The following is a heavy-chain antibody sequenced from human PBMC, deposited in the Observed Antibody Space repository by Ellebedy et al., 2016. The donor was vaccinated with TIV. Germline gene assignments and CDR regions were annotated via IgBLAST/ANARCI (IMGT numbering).Heavy chain of an antibody. Sequence: ASVKVSXKVSRYTLTELSMHWVRQAPGKGLEWMGGFDPEDGETIYAQKFQGRVTMTEDTSTDTAYMELSSLRSEDTAVYYCATTTVHGVAGTTTPYYYYGMDVWGQGTTVTVSS. CDR2: FDPEDGET. V-gene: IGHV1-24*01. CDR1: RYTLTELS. J-gene: IGHJ6*02. CDR3: ATTTVHGVAGTTTPYYYYGMDV. D-gene: IGHD1-7*01.